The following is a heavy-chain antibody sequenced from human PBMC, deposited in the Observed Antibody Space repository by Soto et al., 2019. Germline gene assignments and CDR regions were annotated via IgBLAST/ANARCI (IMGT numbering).Heavy chain of an antibody. CDR3: AKDLSIYDFWSGYKYAPFYFDY. V-gene: IGHV3-23*01. Sequence: QPGGSLRLSCAASGFTFSSYAMSWVRQAPGKGLEWVSAISGSGGSTYYADSVKGRSTISRDNSKNTLYLQMNSLRAEDTAVYYCAKDLSIYDFWSGYKYAPFYFDYWGQGTLVTVSS. CDR1: GFTFSSYA. D-gene: IGHD3-3*01. J-gene: IGHJ4*02. CDR2: ISGSGGST.